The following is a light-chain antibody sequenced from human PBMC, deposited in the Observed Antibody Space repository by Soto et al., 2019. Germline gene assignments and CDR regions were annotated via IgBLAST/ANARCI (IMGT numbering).Light chain of an antibody. CDR3: SSYTSSYTDV. J-gene: IGLJ1*01. Sequence: QSVLTQPSSVSGSPGQSITISCTGNSSDVGRYNYVSWYQQHPGKAPKLMIYDVTNRPSGVSNRFSGSKSGNTASLTISGLQAEDEADYYCSSYTSSYTDVFGTGTKVTVL. CDR1: SSDVGRYNY. CDR2: DVT. V-gene: IGLV2-14*01.